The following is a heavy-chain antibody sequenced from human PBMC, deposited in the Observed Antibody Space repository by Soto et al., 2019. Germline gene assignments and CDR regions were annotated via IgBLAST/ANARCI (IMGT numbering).Heavy chain of an antibody. CDR3: ARLFDFGTYAMDV. V-gene: IGHV5-51*01. D-gene: IGHD3-3*01. CDR2: MFPGDSDA. Sequence: GESLKISCKGSGYTFTSYWIGLVRLMPGKGLEWMGVMFPGDSDARYSPSFQGQVTISAAQSLSTAYLHWTSPKPSDPAMYYCARLFDFGTYAMDVWGQGTTVTVSS. CDR1: GYTFTSYW. J-gene: IGHJ6*02.